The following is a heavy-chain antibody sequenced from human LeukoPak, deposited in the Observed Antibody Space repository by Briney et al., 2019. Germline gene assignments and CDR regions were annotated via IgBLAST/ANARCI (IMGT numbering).Heavy chain of an antibody. CDR3: AKTPMAVAAPFEYFDY. V-gene: IGHV4-59*01. CDR2: IYYSGTT. CDR1: GGSISSYY. D-gene: IGHD6-19*01. J-gene: IGHJ4*02. Sequence: SETLSLTCTVSGGSISSYYWSWIRQPPGKGLEWIGYIYYSGTTTYNPSLKSRVTISLDTSKKQFSLKLSSVTAADTAVYYCAKTPMAVAAPFEYFDYWGQGTLVTVSS.